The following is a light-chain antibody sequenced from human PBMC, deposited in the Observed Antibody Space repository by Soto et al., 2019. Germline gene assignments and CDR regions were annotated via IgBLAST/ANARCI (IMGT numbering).Light chain of an antibody. CDR2: GAS. J-gene: IGKJ3*01. V-gene: IGKV3-11*01. CDR3: QQRSNWPPLFT. Sequence: EIVLTQSPATLSVSPGERATLSCRASQSVSSNLAWYQQKPGQAPRLLIYGASSRATGIPDRFSGSGSGTDFTLTISSLEPEDFAVDYCQQRSNWPPLFTFGPGTKVDIK. CDR1: QSVSSN.